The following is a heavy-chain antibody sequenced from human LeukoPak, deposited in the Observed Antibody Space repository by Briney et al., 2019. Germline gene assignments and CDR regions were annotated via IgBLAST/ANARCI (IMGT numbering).Heavy chain of an antibody. J-gene: IGHJ3*01. V-gene: IGHV4-59*08. CDR1: GGSIITYY. D-gene: IGHD4-17*01. CDR2: IFHDGTT. Sequence: SETLSLTCNVSGGSIITYYWSWIRQPPGKGLEWIGSIFHDGTTYYNPSLKSRVTISLDSSKNQFSLKLGSVTAADTAVYYCARKFGVAYYGDPRGSFDVWSQGTMVTVSS. CDR3: ARKFGVAYYGDPRGSFDV.